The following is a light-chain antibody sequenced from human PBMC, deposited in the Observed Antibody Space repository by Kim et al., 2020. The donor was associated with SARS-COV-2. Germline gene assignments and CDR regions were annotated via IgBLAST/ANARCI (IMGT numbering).Light chain of an antibody. CDR1: QSVSSRY. CDR2: GAS. CDR3: QQYSSSPPIT. V-gene: IGKV3-20*01. Sequence: PGERATLSCRASQSVSSRYLAWYQHRPVQAPRLLIFGASSRATGIPDRFSGSGSGTDFTLTITRLEPEDFAVYYCQQYSSSPPITFGQGTRLEIK. J-gene: IGKJ5*01.